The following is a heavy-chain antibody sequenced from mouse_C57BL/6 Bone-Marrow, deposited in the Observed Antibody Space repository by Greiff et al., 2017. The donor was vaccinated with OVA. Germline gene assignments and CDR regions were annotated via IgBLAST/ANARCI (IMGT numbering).Heavy chain of an antibody. D-gene: IGHD1-1*01. Sequence: VQLQQSGAELVKPGASVKMSCKASGYTFTTYPIEWMKQNHGKSLEWIGNFHPYNDDTKYNEKFKGKATLTVEKSSSTVYLELSRLTSDDSAVDDCARRGYYGSIYAMDYWGQGTSVTVSS. V-gene: IGHV1-47*01. J-gene: IGHJ4*01. CDR2: FHPYNDDT. CDR3: ARRGYYGSIYAMDY. CDR1: GYTFTTYP.